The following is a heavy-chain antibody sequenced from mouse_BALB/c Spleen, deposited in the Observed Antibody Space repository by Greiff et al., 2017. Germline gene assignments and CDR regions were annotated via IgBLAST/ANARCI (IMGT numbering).Heavy chain of an antibody. Sequence: VQLQQSGAELVKPGASVKLSCKASGYTFTSYYMYWVKQRPGQGLEWIGGINPSNGGTNFNEKFKSKATLTVDKSSSTAYMQLSSLTSEDSAVYYCTRGGPIAMDYWGQGTSVTVSS. D-gene: IGHD3-3*01. CDR3: TRGGPIAMDY. CDR1: GYTFTSYY. J-gene: IGHJ4*01. V-gene: IGHV1S81*02. CDR2: INPSNGGT.